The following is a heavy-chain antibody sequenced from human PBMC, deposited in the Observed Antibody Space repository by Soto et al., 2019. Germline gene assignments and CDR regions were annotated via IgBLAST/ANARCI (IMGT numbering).Heavy chain of an antibody. CDR3: ARAPYRGANSRDAFDI. Sequence: QVQLQESGPGLVKPSQTLSLTCTVSGGSISTEYYWSWIRQPPGKGLEWIGYIYYSGSTYYNPSLKNRVTSSVDTSKNQFSLKVYSVTAADTAVYYCARAPYRGANSRDAFDIWGQGTMVTVSS. V-gene: IGHV4-30-4*01. CDR1: GGSISTEYY. CDR2: IYYSGST. J-gene: IGHJ3*02. D-gene: IGHD7-27*01.